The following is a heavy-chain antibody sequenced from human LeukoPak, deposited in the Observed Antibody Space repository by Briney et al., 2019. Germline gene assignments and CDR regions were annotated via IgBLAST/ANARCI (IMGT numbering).Heavy chain of an antibody. CDR3: AKRRILGRESDAFDI. D-gene: IGHD2-8*02. V-gene: IGHV3-30-3*01. CDR2: VSNDGTNK. J-gene: IGHJ3*02. Sequence: PGGSLRLSCIASGFTFSDYAIHWVRQAPGKGLEWVAAVSNDGTNKLYADSVKGRFTISRDNSKTTVYLQVNNLSPEDTALYYCAKRRILGRESDAFDIWGQGTMVTVSS. CDR1: GFTFSDYA.